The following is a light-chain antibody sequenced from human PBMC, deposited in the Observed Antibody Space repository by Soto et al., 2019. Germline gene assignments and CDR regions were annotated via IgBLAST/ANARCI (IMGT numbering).Light chain of an antibody. Sequence: QSVLTQPASVSGSPGQSITISCSGTTTDGGGYNLVSWYQQHTAKAAKLLMYDGAPRPSGVSSRFSGAKSGNTASLTISGRQAEDEADYYCCSYASSSSCVFGPGTKV. J-gene: IGLJ1*01. CDR3: CSYASSSSCV. V-gene: IGLV2-23*01. CDR1: TTDGGGYNL. CDR2: DGA.